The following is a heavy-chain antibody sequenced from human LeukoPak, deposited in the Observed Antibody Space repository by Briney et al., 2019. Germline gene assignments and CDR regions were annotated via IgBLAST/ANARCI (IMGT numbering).Heavy chain of an antibody. Sequence: SETLSLTCAVYGGSFSGYYWSWIRQPPGKGLEWIGEINHSGSTNYNPSLKSRVTISVDTSKNQFSLKLTSVTAADTAVYYCARGPGRTARTGTTSFASRYYYYYMDVWGKGTTVTVSS. CDR3: ARGPGRTARTGTTSFASRYYYYYMDV. CDR1: GGSFSGYY. D-gene: IGHD1-7*01. J-gene: IGHJ6*03. V-gene: IGHV4-34*01. CDR2: INHSGST.